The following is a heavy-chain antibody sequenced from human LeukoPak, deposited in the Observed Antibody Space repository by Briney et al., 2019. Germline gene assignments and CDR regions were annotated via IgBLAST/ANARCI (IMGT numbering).Heavy chain of an antibody. Sequence: SVKVSCKASGGTFSSYAISWVRQAPGQGLEWMRGIIPIFGTANYAQKFQGRVTITTDESTSTAYMELRSLRSDDTAVYYCAIGSYYTEAPFDYWGQGTLVTVSS. J-gene: IGHJ4*02. D-gene: IGHD1-26*01. CDR2: IIPIFGTA. V-gene: IGHV1-69*05. CDR1: GGTFSSYA. CDR3: AIGSYYTEAPFDY.